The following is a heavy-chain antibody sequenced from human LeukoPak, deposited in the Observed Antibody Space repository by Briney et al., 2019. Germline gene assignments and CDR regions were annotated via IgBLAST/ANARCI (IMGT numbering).Heavy chain of an antibody. CDR3: ARSKSTGYCLDY. V-gene: IGHV3-66*01. CDR1: GFTVSSSY. Sequence: PGGSLRLSCAASGFTVSSSYMSWVRQAPGKGPEWVSIIYSGGSTYYADSVKGRFTISRDNSKNTLFLQMNSLRAEDTAVYYCARSKSTGYCLDYWGQGTLVTVSS. J-gene: IGHJ4*02. D-gene: IGHD3-22*01. CDR2: IYSGGST.